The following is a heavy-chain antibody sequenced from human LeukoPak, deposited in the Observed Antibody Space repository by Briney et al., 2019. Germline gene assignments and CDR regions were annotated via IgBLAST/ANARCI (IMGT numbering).Heavy chain of an antibody. CDR2: IHDSGNT. CDR1: GGSVSSGNYY. J-gene: IGHJ4*02. Sequence: KPSETLSLTCSVSGGSVSSGNYYWSWIRQPPGKGLEWIGCIHDSGNTDYNPSLKSRVSMSVDTSKNQFSLKMTSVTAADPAIYYCARGCHYYDSSGYCYWGQGTLVTVSS. D-gene: IGHD3-22*01. CDR3: ARGCHYYDSSGYCY. V-gene: IGHV4-61*01.